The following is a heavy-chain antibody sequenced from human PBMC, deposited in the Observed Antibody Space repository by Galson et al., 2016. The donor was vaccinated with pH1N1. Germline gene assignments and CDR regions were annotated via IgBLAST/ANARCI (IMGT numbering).Heavy chain of an antibody. CDR2: ICWNDEK. D-gene: IGHD3-3*01. J-gene: IGHJ5*01. CDR1: GFSLDTRGVG. V-gene: IGHV2-5*01. CDR3: AHRRSPYVDFCGGPNWFDS. Sequence: PALVKPTQTLTLTCTVSGFSLDTRGVGVGWIRQPPGKALEWLGDICWNDEKRYSPSLRNSLTITKDASKNQVVLTMTNVVPVDTATYFCAHRRSPYVDFCGGPNWFDSWGQGTLVIVSS.